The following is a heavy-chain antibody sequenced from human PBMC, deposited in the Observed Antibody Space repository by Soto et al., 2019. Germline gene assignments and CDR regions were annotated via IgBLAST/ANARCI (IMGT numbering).Heavy chain of an antibody. CDR3: AADPTDYDFWSGSTLDAFDI. Sequence: SVKVSCKASGFTFTSSAVQGVRQARGQRLEWIGWIVVGSGNTNYAQKFQERVTITRDMSTSTAYMELSSLRSEDTAVYYCAADPTDYDFWSGSTLDAFDIWGQGTMVTVSS. CDR1: GFTFTSSA. CDR2: IVVGSGNT. V-gene: IGHV1-58*01. J-gene: IGHJ3*02. D-gene: IGHD3-3*01.